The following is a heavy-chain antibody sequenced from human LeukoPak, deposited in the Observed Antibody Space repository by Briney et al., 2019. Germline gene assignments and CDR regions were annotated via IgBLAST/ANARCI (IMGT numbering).Heavy chain of an antibody. CDR2: IYYRGST. J-gene: IGHJ6*03. Sequence: SETLSLTCTVSGGSISSSSYYWGWIRQPPGTGLEWIGSIYYRGSTYYNPSLRSRVTISVDTSKKQFSLKLTSVTAADTAVYYCARDRYGSGSLYYYYYYMDVWGKGTTVTVSS. V-gene: IGHV4-39*07. CDR1: GGSISSSSYY. D-gene: IGHD3-10*01. CDR3: ARDRYGSGSLYYYYYYMDV.